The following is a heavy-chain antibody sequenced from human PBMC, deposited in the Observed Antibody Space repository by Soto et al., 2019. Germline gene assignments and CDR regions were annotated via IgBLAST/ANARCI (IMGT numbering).Heavy chain of an antibody. CDR1: GLTFSSYW. V-gene: IGHV3-74*01. Sequence: GGSLRLSCEASGLTFSSYWMHWVRQAPGKGLVWVSRINSDGSSTSYADSVKGRFTISIDNAKNTLYLQMNSLRAEDTAVYYCARLYDFWSGSGPDYWGQGTLVTVSS. CDR3: ARLYDFWSGSGPDY. J-gene: IGHJ4*02. CDR2: INSDGSST. D-gene: IGHD3-3*01.